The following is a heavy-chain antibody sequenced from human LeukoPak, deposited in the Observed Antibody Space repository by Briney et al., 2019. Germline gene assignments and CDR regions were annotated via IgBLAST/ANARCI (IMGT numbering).Heavy chain of an antibody. V-gene: IGHV5-51*01. CDR2: IYPGDSDT. CDR1: GYSFTSYW. D-gene: IGHD3-10*01. CDR3: ERKEADCFGEEPSYYYYYMDF. J-gene: IGHJ6*03. Sequence: GESLKISCKGSGYSFTSYWVGWVRQMPGKGLEWMGIIYPGDSDTRYSPSFQGQVTISADKSISTAYLQWSSLKASDTAIYNCERKEADCFGEEPSYYYYYMDFWGKGTTVTVSS.